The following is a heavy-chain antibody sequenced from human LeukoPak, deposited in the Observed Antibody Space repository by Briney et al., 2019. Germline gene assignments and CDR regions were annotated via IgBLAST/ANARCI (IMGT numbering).Heavy chain of an antibody. CDR1: GFTFSSYS. V-gene: IGHV3-21*01. CDR2: ISGSSSYI. Sequence: GGSLRLSCAASGFTFSSYSMHWVRQAPGKGPEWVSSISGSSSYIYYADSVKGRFTISRDNAKNSLYLQMNSLRAEDTAVFYCARDELDSSGYFDYWGQGTLVTVSS. D-gene: IGHD3-22*01. J-gene: IGHJ4*02. CDR3: ARDELDSSGYFDY.